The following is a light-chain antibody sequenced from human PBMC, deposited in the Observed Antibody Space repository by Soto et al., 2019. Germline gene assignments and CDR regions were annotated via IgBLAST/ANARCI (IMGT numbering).Light chain of an antibody. V-gene: IGLV3-21*01. CDR1: NVGSRS. Sequence: SYELTQPPSVSVAPGETARISCGGNNVGSRSVHWYQQKPGQAPFLVIYYDSDRPSGIPERLSGSNSGNTATLIISRVEAEDEADYYCQVWEATGDQVVFGGGTKLTVL. J-gene: IGLJ2*01. CDR2: YDS. CDR3: QVWEATGDQVV.